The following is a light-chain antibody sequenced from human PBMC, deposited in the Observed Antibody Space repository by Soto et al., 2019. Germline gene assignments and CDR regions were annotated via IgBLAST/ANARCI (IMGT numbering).Light chain of an antibody. J-gene: IGLJ2*01. CDR3: AAWDDSLNGVV. V-gene: IGLV1-44*01. Sequence: QSVLTQPPSASGTPGQRVTISCSGSSSNIGSNTVNWYQQLPGTAPKLLIYSNNQRPSGVPDRFSGSKSGTSASLAISGLQPEDEADSYCAAWDDSLNGVVFGGGTKLTVL. CDR1: SSNIGSNT. CDR2: SNN.